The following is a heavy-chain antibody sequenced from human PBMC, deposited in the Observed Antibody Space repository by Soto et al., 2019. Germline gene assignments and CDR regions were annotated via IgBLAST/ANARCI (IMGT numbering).Heavy chain of an antibody. V-gene: IGHV4-38-2*01. CDR1: GYSISSGNY. D-gene: IGHD2-2*01. J-gene: IGHJ6*02. Sequence: SETLSLTCAVSGYSISSGNYWAWIRQPPGRGLEWIGSLYHIGSTHYNTSLKSRVTISVDTSKNHFSLELSSVTAADTAMYYCRSSNSCYDEYCVDVWGQGNMVTVSS. CDR2: LYHIGST. CDR3: RSSNSCYDEYCVDV.